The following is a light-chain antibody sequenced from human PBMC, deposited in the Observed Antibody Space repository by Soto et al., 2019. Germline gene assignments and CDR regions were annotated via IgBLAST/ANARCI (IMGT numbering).Light chain of an antibody. J-gene: IGLJ1*01. CDR3: SSHGGNNNLYV. CDR1: SSDIGGYNF. Sequence: QSALTQPPSASGSPGQSVAISCTGTSSDIGGYNFVSWYQQHPGKAPKLMIYEVTKRPSGVPDRFSGSKSGNTATLIVSGLQAEDEADYYCSSHGGNNNLYVFGTGTKLTVL. CDR2: EVT. V-gene: IGLV2-8*01.